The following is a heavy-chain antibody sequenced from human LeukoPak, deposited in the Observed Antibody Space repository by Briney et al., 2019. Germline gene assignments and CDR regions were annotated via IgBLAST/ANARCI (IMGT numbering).Heavy chain of an antibody. CDR2: IKSKTDGGTT. J-gene: IGHJ4*02. CDR1: GFTFSNAW. V-gene: IGHV3-15*01. D-gene: IGHD4-17*01. Sequence: GGSLRLSCAASGFTFSNAWMSWVRQAPGKGLEWVGRIKSKTDGGTTDYAAPVKGRFTISRDDSKNTLYLQMNSLKTEDTAVYYCTPQYSPLYGDYGEDWGQGTLVTVSS. CDR3: TPQYSPLYGDYGED.